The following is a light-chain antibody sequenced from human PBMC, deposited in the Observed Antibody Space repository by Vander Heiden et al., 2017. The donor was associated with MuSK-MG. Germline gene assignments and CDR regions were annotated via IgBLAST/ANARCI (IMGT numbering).Light chain of an antibody. Sequence: SYVLTQPPSVSVAPGQTARHTCGGNNIGSKSVNLYRHEPGPASVLVVCDDSDRHCGSTGRFSGSNSGNAATITISRIEAGEEADDYCQLWDRSSDHKDVVFGGGTKLTVL. CDR3: QLWDRSSDHKDVV. CDR1: NIGSKS. V-gene: IGLV3-21*02. J-gene: IGLJ2*01. CDR2: DDS.